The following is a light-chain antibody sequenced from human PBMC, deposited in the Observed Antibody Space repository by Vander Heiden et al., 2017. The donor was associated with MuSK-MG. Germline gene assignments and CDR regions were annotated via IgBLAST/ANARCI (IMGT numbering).Light chain of an antibody. Sequence: EIVLTQSPATLSLSPGERATLSCRASQSVSSSYLAWYQQKPGRAPRLLIYDASSRATGIPDRFSGSGSGTDFTLTISRLQPEDFAVYYCQQYGSSPALTFGGGTKVXIK. CDR3: QQYGSSPALT. CDR1: QSVSSSY. CDR2: DAS. J-gene: IGKJ4*01. V-gene: IGKV3D-20*01.